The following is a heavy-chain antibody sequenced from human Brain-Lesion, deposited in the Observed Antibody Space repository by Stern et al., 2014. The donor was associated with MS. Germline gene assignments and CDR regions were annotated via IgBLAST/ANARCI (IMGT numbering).Heavy chain of an antibody. V-gene: IGHV4-39*01. D-gene: IGHD2-15*01. CDR2: IYYSGNT. CDR3: AGEEDIRYCSGGSCTGNWFDP. CDR1: GGSVSSTSYA. J-gene: IGHJ5*02. Sequence: QVQLQESGPGLVKPSETLSLTCTVAGGSVSSTSYAWAWIRQPPGKGLEWIGTIYYSGNTYYSPSLKSRLTISLDPSKNPFSLHRRSVTAADTAVYYCAGEEDIRYCSGGSCTGNWFDPWGQGTLVTVSS.